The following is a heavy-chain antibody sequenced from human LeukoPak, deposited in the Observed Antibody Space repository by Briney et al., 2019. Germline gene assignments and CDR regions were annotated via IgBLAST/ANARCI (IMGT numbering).Heavy chain of an antibody. V-gene: IGHV4-39*07. CDR2: IYYSGST. CDR1: GGSISNKY. D-gene: IGHD6-13*01. CDR3: ARALGAAARRGNWFDP. Sequence: SETLSLTCTVSGGSISNKYWSWIRQPPGKGLEWIGSIYYSGSTYYNPSLKSRVTISVDTSKNQFSLKLSSVTAADTAVYYCARALGAAARRGNWFDPWGQGTLVTVSS. J-gene: IGHJ5*02.